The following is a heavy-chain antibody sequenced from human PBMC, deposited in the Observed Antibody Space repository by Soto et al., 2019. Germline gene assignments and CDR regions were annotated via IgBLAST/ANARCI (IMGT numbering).Heavy chain of an antibody. CDR2: IYYSGST. Sequence: SETLSLTCTISGGSISSDYWSWIRQPPGKGLEWIGYIYYSGSTNYNPSLKGRATISADTSKKETSLRLSSVTAADTAVYYCAIVVIEPAARGRYNHFYMDVWGKGTAVTVSS. J-gene: IGHJ6*03. V-gene: IGHV4-59*08. CDR1: GGSISSDY. CDR3: AIVVIEPAARGRYNHFYMDV. D-gene: IGHD2-2*01.